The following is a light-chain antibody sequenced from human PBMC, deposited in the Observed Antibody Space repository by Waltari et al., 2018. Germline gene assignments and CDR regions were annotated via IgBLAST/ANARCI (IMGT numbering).Light chain of an antibody. CDR2: DVI. CDR3: SSYTSSSTLTV. J-gene: IGLJ7*01. CDR1: SSDVGGYNY. V-gene: IGLV2-14*03. Sequence: QSALTQPASVSGSPGQSITISCTGTSSDVGGYNYVSWYQQHPGKAPKLMIYDVINRPSCVSNRFSGSKSGNTASLTISGLQAEDEADYYCSSYTSSSTLTVFGGGTQLTVL.